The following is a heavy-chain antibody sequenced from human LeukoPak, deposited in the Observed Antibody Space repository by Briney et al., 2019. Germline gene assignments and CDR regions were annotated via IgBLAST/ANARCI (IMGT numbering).Heavy chain of an antibody. CDR1: GLTFSSHW. CDR3: AKWPPTPSSGYYPDY. Sequence: GGSLRLSCAASGLTFSSHWMHWVRQAPGKGLVWVSAISGSGGSTYYADSVKGRFTISRDNSKNTLYLQMNSLRAEDTAVYYCAKWPPTPSSGYYPDYWGQGTLVTVSS. D-gene: IGHD3-22*01. CDR2: ISGSGGST. V-gene: IGHV3-23*01. J-gene: IGHJ4*02.